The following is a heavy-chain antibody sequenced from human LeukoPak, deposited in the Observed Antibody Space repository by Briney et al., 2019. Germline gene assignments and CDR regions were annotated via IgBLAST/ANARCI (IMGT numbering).Heavy chain of an antibody. V-gene: IGHV3-30*04. D-gene: IGHD6-19*01. J-gene: IGHJ3*02. Sequence: GGSLRLSCAASGFTFSSYAMHWVRQAPGKGLEWVAVISYDGSNKYYADSVKGRFTISRDNSKNTLYLQMNSLRAEDTAVYYRAGRVAGDAFDIWGQGTMVTVSS. CDR2: ISYDGSNK. CDR1: GFTFSSYA. CDR3: AGRVAGDAFDI.